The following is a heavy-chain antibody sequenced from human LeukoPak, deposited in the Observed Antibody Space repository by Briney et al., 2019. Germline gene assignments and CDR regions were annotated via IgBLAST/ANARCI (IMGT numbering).Heavy chain of an antibody. CDR1: GFTFSTYW. CDR2: INPDGSEK. D-gene: IGHD2-2*01. CDR3: ATQPAAADVDY. Sequence: PGGSLRLSCVASGFTFSTYWMTWVRQAPGKGLEWVANINPDGSEKSYVDSVKGRFTISRDNAKNSLYLQMSSLRPDDTGVYYCATQPAAADVDYWGQGALVTVSS. J-gene: IGHJ4*02. V-gene: IGHV3-7*03.